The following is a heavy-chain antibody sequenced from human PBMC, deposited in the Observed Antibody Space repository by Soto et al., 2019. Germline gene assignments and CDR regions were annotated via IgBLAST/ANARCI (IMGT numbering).Heavy chain of an antibody. D-gene: IGHD2-15*01. CDR1: GGSTSSYY. Sequence: SETLSLTCSVSGGSTSSYYWSWIRQPPGKGLEWIGYIYYSGSTDYSPSLKSRVTMSIDTSQNQVSLKLASVTTADTAVYYCAATPRYWGPGTLVTVSS. J-gene: IGHJ4*02. V-gene: IGHV4-59*01. CDR2: IYYSGST. CDR3: AATPRY.